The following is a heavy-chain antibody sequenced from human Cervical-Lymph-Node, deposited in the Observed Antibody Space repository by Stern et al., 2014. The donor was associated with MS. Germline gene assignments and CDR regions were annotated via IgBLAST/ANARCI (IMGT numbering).Heavy chain of an antibody. V-gene: IGHV1-46*01. CDR3: ARGFVTKENWFDS. CDR1: GYTFTDHY. Sequence: VQLVQSGAELKKPGASVKISCKTSGYTFTDHYIHWVRQAPGQGPEWMGIFNPSVCSTNSAPQFQDRVTMTWDMSTATVYMERSSLRFEDTAVYYCARGFVTKENWFDSWGQGTLVTVSS. CDR2: FNPSVCST. D-gene: IGHD3-10*01. J-gene: IGHJ5*01.